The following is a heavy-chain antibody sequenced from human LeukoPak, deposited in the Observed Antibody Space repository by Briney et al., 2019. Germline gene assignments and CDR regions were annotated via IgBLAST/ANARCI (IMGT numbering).Heavy chain of an antibody. Sequence: GGSLRLSCAASGFTFSSYEMIWVRQAPGKGLEWLSSINRGGSPIYYADSVRGRFTTSRDNAKKSLYLQMNSLRAEDTAVYYCARDKDVGPTLLDYWGQGTLVTVSS. V-gene: IGHV3-48*03. D-gene: IGHD1-26*01. CDR2: INRGGSPI. CDR3: ARDKDVGPTLLDY. J-gene: IGHJ4*02. CDR1: GFTFSSYE.